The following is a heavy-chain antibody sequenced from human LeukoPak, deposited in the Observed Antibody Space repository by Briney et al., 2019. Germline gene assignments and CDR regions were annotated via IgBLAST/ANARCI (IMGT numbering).Heavy chain of an antibody. V-gene: IGHV1-69-2*01. CDR1: GYTFTDYY. Sequence: KISCKVSGYTFTDYYMHWVQQAPGKGLEWMGLVDPEDGETIYAEKFQGRVTITADTSTDTAYMEPSSLRSEDTAVYYCATVPPYSGYGRWGQGTLVTVSS. CDR3: ATVPPYSGYGR. D-gene: IGHD5-12*01. J-gene: IGHJ4*02. CDR2: VDPEDGET.